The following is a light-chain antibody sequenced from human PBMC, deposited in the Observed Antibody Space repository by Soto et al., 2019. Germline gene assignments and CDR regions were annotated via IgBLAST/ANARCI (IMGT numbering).Light chain of an antibody. CDR1: QSVGSN. J-gene: IGKJ4*01. Sequence: EIVMTQSPATLSVSPGERATLSCRASQSVGSNLAWYQQKPGQAPRLLIYGASTRATGVPARFSGSGSGTEFTLTISSLQSEDFAVYHCQQYNNWPLTFGGGTKVETK. CDR2: GAS. CDR3: QQYNNWPLT. V-gene: IGKV3-15*01.